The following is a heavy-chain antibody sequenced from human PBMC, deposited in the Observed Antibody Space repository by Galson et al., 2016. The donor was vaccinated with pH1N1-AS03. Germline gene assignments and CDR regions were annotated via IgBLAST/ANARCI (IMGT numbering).Heavy chain of an antibody. V-gene: IGHV4-59*08. Sequence: SETLSLTCTVSGGSVATHYWSWIRQPPGKTFQWIACVRGTGTPDCYPFLGNRVTTSVDTFKNQFSLKLTSVTATDTAVYYCARHLRAGRGVFEIWGQGIAVTVSS. CDR1: GGSVATHY. CDR2: VRGTGTP. D-gene: IGHD3-10*01. J-gene: IGHJ3*02. CDR3: ARHLRAGRGVFEI.